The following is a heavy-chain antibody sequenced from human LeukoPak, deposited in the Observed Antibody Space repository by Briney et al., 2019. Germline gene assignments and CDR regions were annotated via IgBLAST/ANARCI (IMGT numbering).Heavy chain of an antibody. CDR2: ISNSGST. J-gene: IGHJ6*03. CDR3: GRDPLVGYFSYYYMDV. Sequence: SETLSLTCTVSGGSISSHYWTWIRQSPVKGLEWIGDISNSGSTSYNPSLKSRVTISIDTSKNQFSLKLSSVTAADTAVYYCGRDPLVGYFSYYYMDVWGKGTTVTVSS. V-gene: IGHV4-59*11. D-gene: IGHD2-15*01. CDR1: GGSISSHY.